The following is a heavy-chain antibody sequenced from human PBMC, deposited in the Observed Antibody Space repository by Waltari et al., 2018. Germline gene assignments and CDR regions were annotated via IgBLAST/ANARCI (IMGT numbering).Heavy chain of an antibody. V-gene: IGHV1-69*18. J-gene: IGHJ5*02. CDR3: ARDTLRVVVPAASTTWFDP. Sequence: QVQLVQSGAEVKKPGSSVKVSCKASGGTFSSYAISWVRPAPGQGLEWMERSITTCGTANYAQRFQGRVTITADESTSTAYMELSSLRSEDTAVYYCARDTLRVVVPAASTTWFDPWGQGTLVTVSS. CDR2: SITTCGTA. D-gene: IGHD2-2*01. CDR1: GGTFSSYA.